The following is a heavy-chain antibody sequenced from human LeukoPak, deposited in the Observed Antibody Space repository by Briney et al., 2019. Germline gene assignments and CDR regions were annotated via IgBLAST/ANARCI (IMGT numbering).Heavy chain of an antibody. D-gene: IGHD3-10*01. CDR2: ISYDGSNK. J-gene: IGHJ4*02. Sequence: GGSLGLSCAASGFTFSSYGMHWVRQAPGKGLEWVAVISYDGSNKYYADSVKGRFTISRDNSKNTLYLQMNSLRAEDTAVYYCAKDAPYYGSGSPPKLDYWGQGTLVTVSS. V-gene: IGHV3-30*18. CDR3: AKDAPYYGSGSPPKLDY. CDR1: GFTFSSYG.